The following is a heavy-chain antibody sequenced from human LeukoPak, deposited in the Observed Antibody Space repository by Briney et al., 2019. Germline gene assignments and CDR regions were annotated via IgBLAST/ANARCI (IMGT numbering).Heavy chain of an antibody. V-gene: IGHV3-74*01. J-gene: IGHJ5*02. CDR1: GIIFSNYW. Sequence: GGSLRLSCAASGIIFSNYWMHWIRQAPGKGLVWVSRINSDGSSTTCADSVKGRFTISRDNAKNTLYLQMNSLRAEDTAVYYCARDYYNVNWFDPWGQGTLVTVSS. D-gene: IGHD3-10*02. CDR3: ARDYYNVNWFDP. CDR2: INSDGSST.